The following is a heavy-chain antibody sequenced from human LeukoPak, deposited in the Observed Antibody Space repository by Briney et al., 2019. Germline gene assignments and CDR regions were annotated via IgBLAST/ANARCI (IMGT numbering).Heavy chain of an antibody. CDR3: ARRMGRMFGERYYYYHYMDV. V-gene: IGHV4-39*01. CDR2: IYYSGST. D-gene: IGHD3-10*02. J-gene: IGHJ6*03. CDR1: GGSISSSSYY. Sequence: PSETLSLTCTVSGGSISSSSYYWGWIRQPPGKGLEWIGSIYYSGSTYYNPSLKSRVTISVDTSKNQFSLKRSSVTAADRAVYYCARRMGRMFGERYYYYHYMDVWGKGTTVTISS.